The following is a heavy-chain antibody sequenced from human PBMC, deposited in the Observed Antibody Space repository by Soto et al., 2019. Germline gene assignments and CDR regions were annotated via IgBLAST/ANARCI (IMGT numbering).Heavy chain of an antibody. Sequence: PSETLSLTCTVSGGSISSYYWSWIRQPPGKGLEWIGYIYYSGSTNYNPSLKSRVTISVDTSKNQFSLKLSSVTAADTAVYYCAGGNYDFWSGTLRQGFDYWGQGTLVTVSS. J-gene: IGHJ4*02. V-gene: IGHV4-59*01. CDR1: GGSISSYY. D-gene: IGHD3-3*01. CDR3: AGGNYDFWSGTLRQGFDY. CDR2: IYYSGST.